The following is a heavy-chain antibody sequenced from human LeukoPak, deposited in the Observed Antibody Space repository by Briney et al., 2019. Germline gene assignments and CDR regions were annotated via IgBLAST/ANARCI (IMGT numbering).Heavy chain of an antibody. CDR1: GFTFRNYW. V-gene: IGHV3-74*01. Sequence: GGPLRLSCAASGFTFRNYWMHWVRQVPGKGLVWVSLINSDGDTSHADSVKGLFTISRDNAKNTLYLQMNSLRAEDTAVYYCARSAADAFDYWGQGTLVTVSS. CDR3: ARSAADAFDY. J-gene: IGHJ4*02. CDR2: INSDGDT.